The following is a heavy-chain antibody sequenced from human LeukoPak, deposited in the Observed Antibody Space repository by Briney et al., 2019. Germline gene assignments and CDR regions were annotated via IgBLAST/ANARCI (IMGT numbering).Heavy chain of an antibody. CDR2: INHSGST. J-gene: IGHJ5*02. D-gene: IGHD3-22*01. V-gene: IGHV4-34*01. CDR1: GFTFSSYA. CDR3: ARGHDSRNWFDP. Sequence: GSLRLSCAASGFTFSSYAMNWLRQPPGKGLEWIGEINHSGSTNYNPSLKNRVTISVDTSKNQFALKLSSVTAADTAVYYCARGHDSRNWFDPWGQGTLVTVSS.